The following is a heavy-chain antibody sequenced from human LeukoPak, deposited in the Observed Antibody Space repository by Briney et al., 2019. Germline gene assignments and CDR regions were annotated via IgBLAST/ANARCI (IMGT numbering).Heavy chain of an antibody. Sequence: WASVKVSCKASGGTFSSYAISWERQAPGQGLEWMGGIIPIFGTANYAQKFQGRVTITADESTSTAYMELSSLRSEDTAVYYCARGYSYGYFDYWGQGTLVTVSS. J-gene: IGHJ4*02. V-gene: IGHV1-69*13. CDR2: IIPIFGTA. D-gene: IGHD5-18*01. CDR1: GGTFSSYA. CDR3: ARGYSYGYFDY.